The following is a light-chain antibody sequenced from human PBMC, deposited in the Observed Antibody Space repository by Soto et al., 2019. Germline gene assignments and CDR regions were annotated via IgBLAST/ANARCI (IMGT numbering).Light chain of an antibody. Sequence: EIVLTQSPGTLSLSPGERATLSCRASQSVSRNYLAWYQQTPGQAPRLLIYGASSRATGIPDRFSGSGSGTDFTLTISRLEPEDFAVYYCQQYGSSPRVTFGGGTKVVIK. J-gene: IGKJ4*01. CDR1: QSVSRNY. CDR2: GAS. V-gene: IGKV3-20*01. CDR3: QQYGSSPRVT.